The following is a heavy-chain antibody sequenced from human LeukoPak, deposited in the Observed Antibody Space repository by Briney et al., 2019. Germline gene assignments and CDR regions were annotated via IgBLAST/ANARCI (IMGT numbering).Heavy chain of an antibody. Sequence: PGGSLRLSCAASGFTFRGYWMHWVRQAPGKGLVWVSHINRDGTSASYADSVKGRVTISRDNAKNTVYLQMNSLRVEDTAVYYCARADCGGDCSRRHFDYWGHGTLVTVSS. CDR3: ARADCGGDCSRRHFDY. D-gene: IGHD2-21*02. CDR1: GFTFRGYW. CDR2: INRDGTSA. J-gene: IGHJ4*01. V-gene: IGHV3-74*01.